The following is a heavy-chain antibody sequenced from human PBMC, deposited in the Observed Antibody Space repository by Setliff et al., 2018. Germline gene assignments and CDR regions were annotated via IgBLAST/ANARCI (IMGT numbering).Heavy chain of an antibody. CDR1: GFTFDDYA. V-gene: IGHV3-9*01. CDR2: ISWNSGSI. J-gene: IGHJ4*02. Sequence: GGSVRLSCAASGFTFDDYAMHWVRQAPGKGLEWVSGISWNSGSIGYADSVKGRFTISRDNAKNSLYLQMNSLRAEDTAVYYCARDPHFDSWGQGTLVTVSS. CDR3: ARDPHFDS.